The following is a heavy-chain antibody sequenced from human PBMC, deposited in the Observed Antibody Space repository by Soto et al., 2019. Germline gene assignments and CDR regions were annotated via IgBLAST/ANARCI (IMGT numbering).Heavy chain of an antibody. D-gene: IGHD3-10*01. CDR3: ARGAFTSHYGSGRERH. Sequence: QVQLVQSGAEVKKPGASVKVSCKASGYTFTGYYMHWVRQAPGQGLEWMGWSNPKSGGTNYAQKFPRRVTLPRDTPISTPYLELSTLRSHNTAVYYCARGAFTSHYGSGRERHWRQGTLVTVSS. V-gene: IGHV1-2*02. CDR2: SNPKSGGT. CDR1: GYTFTGYY. J-gene: IGHJ1*01.